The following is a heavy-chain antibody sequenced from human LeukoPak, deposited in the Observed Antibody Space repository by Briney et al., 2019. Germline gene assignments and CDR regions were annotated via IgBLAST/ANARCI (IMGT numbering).Heavy chain of an antibody. J-gene: IGHJ4*02. D-gene: IGHD3-9*01. CDR2: IYYSGTT. Sequence: SETLSLTCNVSGGSISNSIYYWGWIRQPPGRGREWLASIYYSGTTFYNPSLKSRVTISLHTSKTQFSLELTSVTAADTAVYYCAGSKLLTARPADYWGQGTLVTVSS. CDR1: GGSISNSIYY. V-gene: IGHV4-39*01. CDR3: AGSKLLTARPADY.